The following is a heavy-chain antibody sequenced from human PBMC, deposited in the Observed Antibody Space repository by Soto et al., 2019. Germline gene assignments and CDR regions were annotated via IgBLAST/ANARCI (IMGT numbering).Heavy chain of an antibody. J-gene: IGHJ6*02. CDR1: GYSFTSYW. Sequence: GESLKISSKGSGYSFTSYWIGWVRQMPGKGLGWMGIIYPGDSDTRYSPSFQGQVTISADKSISTAYLQWSSLRASDTAVYYCARVPVEMGTIGFYYYYGMDVWGQGTTVTVSS. V-gene: IGHV5-51*01. CDR2: IYPGDSDT. CDR3: ARVPVEMGTIGFYYYYGMDV.